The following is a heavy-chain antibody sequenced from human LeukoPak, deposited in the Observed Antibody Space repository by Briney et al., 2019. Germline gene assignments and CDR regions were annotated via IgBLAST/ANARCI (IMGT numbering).Heavy chain of an antibody. J-gene: IGHJ4*02. CDR1: GFTFSSYS. CDR2: ISSSGSTI. V-gene: IGHV3-48*04. CDR3: ARAGFGDDSSGYYDY. Sequence: GGSLRLSCAASGFTFSSYSINWVRQAPGKGLEWVSYISSSGSTIYYADSVKGRFTISRDNAKNSLYLQMNSLRSEDTAVYYCARAGFGDDSSGYYDYWGQGTLVTVSS. D-gene: IGHD3-22*01.